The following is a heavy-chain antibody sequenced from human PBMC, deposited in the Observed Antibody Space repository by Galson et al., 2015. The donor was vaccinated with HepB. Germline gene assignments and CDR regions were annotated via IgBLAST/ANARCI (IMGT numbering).Heavy chain of an antibody. Sequence: SVKVSCKASGGTFSSYAISWVRQAPGQGLEWMGGIIPIFGTANYAQKFQGRVTITADESTSTAYMELSSLRSEDTAVYYCARADIVVVPAGGFDCWGQGTLVTVSS. CDR2: IIPIFGTA. D-gene: IGHD2-2*01. CDR1: GGTFSSYA. J-gene: IGHJ4*02. CDR3: ARADIVVVPAGGFDC. V-gene: IGHV1-69*13.